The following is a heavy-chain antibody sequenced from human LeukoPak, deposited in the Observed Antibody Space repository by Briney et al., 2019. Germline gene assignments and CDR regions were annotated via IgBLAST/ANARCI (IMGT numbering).Heavy chain of an antibody. D-gene: IGHD2-8*01. J-gene: IGHJ4*02. CDR1: GFTFSSYA. V-gene: IGHV3-64D*09. CDR3: VKDLTAPGYALTPYFDY. CDR2: IRSNGGST. Sequence: PGGSLRLSCSASGFTFSSYAMHWVRQAPGKGLEYVSAIRSNGGSTYYADSVKGRFTISRDNSKNTLYLQMSSLRAEDTAVYYCVKDLTAPGYALTPYFDYWGQGTLVTVSS.